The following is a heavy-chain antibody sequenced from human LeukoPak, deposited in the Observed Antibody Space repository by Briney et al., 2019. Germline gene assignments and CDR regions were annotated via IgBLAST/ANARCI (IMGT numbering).Heavy chain of an antibody. D-gene: IGHD6-19*01. Sequence: PGGSLRLSCAASGFTFSSYSMNWVRQAPGKGLEWVSYISSSSSTIHYADSVKGRFTISRDNAKNSLYLQMNSLRAADTAVYYCARGFGSGWYLSQGTLVTVSS. CDR2: ISSSSSTI. CDR3: ARGFGSGWY. V-gene: IGHV3-48*01. CDR1: GFTFSSYS. J-gene: IGHJ4*02.